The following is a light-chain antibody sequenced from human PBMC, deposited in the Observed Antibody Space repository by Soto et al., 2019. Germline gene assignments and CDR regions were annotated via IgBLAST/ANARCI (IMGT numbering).Light chain of an antibody. Sequence: EIVLTQSPGTLSLSPGERATLSCRASQSVSSSYLAWYQQKPGQAPRLLIYGASNRATGIPDRFGGSGSGADFTLTIRRLEPEDFAVYYCQQYGSSPRTFGQGTKVDIK. J-gene: IGKJ1*01. CDR2: GAS. V-gene: IGKV3-20*01. CDR3: QQYGSSPRT. CDR1: QSVSSSY.